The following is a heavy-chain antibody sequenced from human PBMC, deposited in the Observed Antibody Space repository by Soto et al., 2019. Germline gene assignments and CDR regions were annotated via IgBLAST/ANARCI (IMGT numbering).Heavy chain of an antibody. V-gene: IGHV3-64D*06. J-gene: IGHJ4*02. D-gene: IGHD7-27*01. Sequence: PGGSLRLSCSASGFTFGTYTMHWVRQAPGRGPECVSTISSHGGRTFCADFVKGRFTMSSDNSKNTLYLQMSGLRLEDTAVYYCVKARATGPKSDFDYWGQGTLVTVSS. CDR1: GFTFGTYT. CDR3: VKARATGPKSDFDY. CDR2: ISSHGGRT.